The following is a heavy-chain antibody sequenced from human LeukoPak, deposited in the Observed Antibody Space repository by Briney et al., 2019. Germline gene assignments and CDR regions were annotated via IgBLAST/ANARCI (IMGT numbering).Heavy chain of an antibody. Sequence: GGSLRLSCVVSGFIFSSYTMTWARQAPGKGLEWVSAISGSGASTYYADSVKGRFTISRDNSKNTLSLRMNSVRADDTAVYYCAKDSGYSSGWSTFDYWGQGTLVAVSS. D-gene: IGHD6-19*01. CDR1: GFIFSSYT. CDR2: ISGSGAST. V-gene: IGHV3-23*01. CDR3: AKDSGYSSGWSTFDY. J-gene: IGHJ4*02.